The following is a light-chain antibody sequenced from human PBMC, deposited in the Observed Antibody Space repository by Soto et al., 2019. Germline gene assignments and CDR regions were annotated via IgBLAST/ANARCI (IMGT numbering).Light chain of an antibody. CDR3: QHYNSYSEA. J-gene: IGKJ1*01. CDR1: QSISNS. V-gene: IGKV1-5*03. CDR2: KAS. Sequence: DIQMTQSTSTLSASVGDRVTITCRASQSISNSLAWYQQKPGKAPKLLIYKASTLKSGVPSRFSGSGSGTEFTLTISSLQPDDFATYYCQHYNSYSEAFGQGTKVDIK.